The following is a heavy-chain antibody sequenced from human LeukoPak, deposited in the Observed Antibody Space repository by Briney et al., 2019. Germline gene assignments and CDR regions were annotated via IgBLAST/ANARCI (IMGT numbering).Heavy chain of an antibody. V-gene: IGHV3-11*01. J-gene: IGHJ4*02. CDR2: ISSSGYTI. Sequence: GGSLRLSCAASGFTFSDYFMSWIRQAPGKGLEWVSYISSSGYTIYYADSVKGRFTISRDNAKNSLFLQMNSLRAEDTAVYYCAKAQKYDYVWGSYRPYDYWGQGTLVTVSS. D-gene: IGHD3-16*02. CDR1: GFTFSDYF. CDR3: AKAQKYDYVWGSYRPYDY.